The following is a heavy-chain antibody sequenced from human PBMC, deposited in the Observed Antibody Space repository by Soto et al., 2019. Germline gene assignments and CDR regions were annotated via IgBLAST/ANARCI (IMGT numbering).Heavy chain of an antibody. CDR2: INPNSGGT. V-gene: IGHV1-2*02. CDR1: GYTFTGYY. CDR3: VRDVLCSGGSCYSEYYYYGMDV. D-gene: IGHD2-15*01. Sequence: ASVKVSCKASGYTFTGYYMHWVRQAPGQGLEWMGWINPNSGGTNYAQKFQGRVTMTRDTSISTAYMELSRLRSDDTAVYYCVRDVLCSGGSCYSEYYYYGMDVWGQGTTVTVSS. J-gene: IGHJ6*02.